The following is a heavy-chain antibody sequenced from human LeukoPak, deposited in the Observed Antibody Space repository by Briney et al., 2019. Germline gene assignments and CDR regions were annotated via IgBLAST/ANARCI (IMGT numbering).Heavy chain of an antibody. CDR1: GYTFTGYY. CDR2: INPNSGGT. CDR3: ARGGPTYYDFWSGQNWFDP. J-gene: IGHJ5*02. D-gene: IGHD3-3*01. V-gene: IGHV1-2*02. Sequence: ASVKVSCKTSGYTFTGYYMHRVRQAPGQGLEWMGWINPNSGGTNYAQKFQGRVTMTRATSITTAYMELSRLRSDDTAVYYCARGGPTYYDFWSGQNWFDPWGQGTLVTVSS.